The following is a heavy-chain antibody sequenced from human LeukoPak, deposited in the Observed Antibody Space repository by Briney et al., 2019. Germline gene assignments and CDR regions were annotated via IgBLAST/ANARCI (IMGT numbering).Heavy chain of an antibody. J-gene: IGHJ3*02. CDR2: IKTKTNGGGGTT. Sequence: GGSLRLSCTASGFTFGDYAMSWVRQAPGKGLEWVGRIKTKTNGGGGTTDYAAPVKGRFTIARDDSKNTLYLQMNSLKTEDTAVYYCTTNDAFDIWGQGTMVTVSS. CDR3: TTNDAFDI. CDR1: GFTFGDYA. V-gene: IGHV3-15*01.